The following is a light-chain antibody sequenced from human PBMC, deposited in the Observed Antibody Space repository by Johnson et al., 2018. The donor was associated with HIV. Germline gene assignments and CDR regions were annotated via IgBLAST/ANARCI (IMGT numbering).Light chain of an antibody. Sequence: QSVLTQPPTVSAAPGQKVTISCSGSSSNIGNNYVSWYQQLPGTAPKLLIYDNNKRPSGIPDRFSGSKSGTSATLGITGLQTGDEADYYCGTWDSSLSDCFFGTRTQVSVL. CDR2: DNN. CDR3: GTWDSSLSDCF. J-gene: IGLJ1*01. V-gene: IGLV1-51*01. CDR1: SSNIGNNY.